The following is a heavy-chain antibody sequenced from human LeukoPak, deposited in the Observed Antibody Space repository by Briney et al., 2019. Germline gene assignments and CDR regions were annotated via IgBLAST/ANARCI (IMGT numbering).Heavy chain of an antibody. D-gene: IGHD3-16*02. CDR1: GESFSGYY. V-gene: IGHV4-34*01. J-gene: IGHJ4*02. Sequence: SETLSLTCAVYGESFSGYYWSWIRQPPGKGLEWIGEISHSGGASYNPSLKSRVIISADTSKNQFSLSLRSVTAADTAVYYCARVGLSSYDKDYWGQGTLVTVSS. CDR2: ISHSGGA. CDR3: ARVGLSSYDKDY.